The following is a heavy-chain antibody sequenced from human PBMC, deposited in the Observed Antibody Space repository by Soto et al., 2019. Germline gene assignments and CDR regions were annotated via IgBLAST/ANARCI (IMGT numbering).Heavy chain of an antibody. V-gene: IGHV1-69*13. D-gene: IGHD3-10*01. CDR3: ARDSAYGSGSYLTIDY. J-gene: IGHJ4*02. Sequence: ASVKVSCKASGGTFSSYAISWVRQAPGQGLEWMGGIIPIFGTANYAQKFQGRVTITADESTSTAYMELSSLRSEDTAVYYCARDSAYGSGSYLTIDYWGQGTLVTVSS. CDR1: GGTFSSYA. CDR2: IIPIFGTA.